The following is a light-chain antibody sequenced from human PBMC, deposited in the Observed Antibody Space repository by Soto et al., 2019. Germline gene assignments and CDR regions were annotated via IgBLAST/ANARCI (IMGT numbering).Light chain of an antibody. CDR2: GAS. CDR1: ESVSSTY. J-gene: IGKJ4*01. CDR3: QQYDSSVFT. V-gene: IGKV3-20*01. Sequence: EIVLTQSPGTLSLSPGERATLSCRASESVSSTYLAWYQQRPGQTPRLLIYGASNRAIDIPDRFSGSGSGTDFTLTISRLEPEDFAVYYCQQYDSSVFTFGGGTKVEIK.